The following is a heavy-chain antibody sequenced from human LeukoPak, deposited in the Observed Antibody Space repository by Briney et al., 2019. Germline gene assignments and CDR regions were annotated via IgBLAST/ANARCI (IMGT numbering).Heavy chain of an antibody. CDR2: ITPIFGTA. CDR1: GGTFSSYA. Sequence: SVKVSCKASGGTFSSYAISWVRQAPGQGLEWMGGITPIFGTANYAQKFQGRVTITADESTSTAYMELSSLRAEDTAVYYCAKEPDYGDYFDYWGQGTLVTVSS. CDR3: AKEPDYGDYFDY. V-gene: IGHV1-69*13. J-gene: IGHJ4*02. D-gene: IGHD4-17*01.